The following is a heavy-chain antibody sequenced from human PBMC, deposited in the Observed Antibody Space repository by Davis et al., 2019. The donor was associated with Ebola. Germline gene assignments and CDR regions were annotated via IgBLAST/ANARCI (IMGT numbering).Heavy chain of an antibody. J-gene: IGHJ6*02. CDR1: GFTFSSYA. Sequence: GESLKISCATSGFTFSSYAMRWVRQAPGKGLEWVSAISGSGGSTYYADSVKGRFTISRDNSKNTLYLQMNSLRAEDTAVYYCAKDSVLPDYYYYYGMDVWGQGTTVTVSS. D-gene: IGHD2-15*01. V-gene: IGHV3-23*01. CDR3: AKDSVLPDYYYYYGMDV. CDR2: ISGSGGST.